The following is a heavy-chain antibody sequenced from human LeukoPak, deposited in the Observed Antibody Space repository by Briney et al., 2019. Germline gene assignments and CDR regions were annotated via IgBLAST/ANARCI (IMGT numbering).Heavy chain of an antibody. CDR2: IYYSGST. CDR1: GGSISSYY. Sequence: PSETLSLTCTVSGGSISSYYWSWIRQPPGKGLEWIGYIYYSGSTNYNPSLKSRVTISVDTSRNQFSLKLSSVTAADTAVYYRARLAVVIGAFDIWGQGTMVTVSS. D-gene: IGHD3-22*01. J-gene: IGHJ3*02. CDR3: ARLAVVIGAFDI. V-gene: IGHV4-59*01.